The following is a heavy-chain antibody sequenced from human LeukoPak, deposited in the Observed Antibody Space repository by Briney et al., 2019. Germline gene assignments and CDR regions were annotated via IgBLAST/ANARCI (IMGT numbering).Heavy chain of an antibody. D-gene: IGHD3-9*01. CDR3: ARHSHGGYDILTGYPFDY. CDR2: IIPIFGTA. J-gene: IGHJ4*02. V-gene: IGHV1-69*13. CDR1: GGTFSSYA. Sequence: SVKVSCKASGGTFSSYAISWVRQAPGQGLEWMGGIIPIFGTANYAQKFQGRVTITADESTSTAYMEPSSLRSEDTAVYYCARHSHGGYDILTGYPFDYWGQGTLVTVSS.